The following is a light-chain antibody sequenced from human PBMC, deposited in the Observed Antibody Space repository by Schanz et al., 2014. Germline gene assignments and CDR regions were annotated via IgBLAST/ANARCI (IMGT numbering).Light chain of an antibody. V-gene: IGLV2-14*03. CDR1: SSDIGGHNY. Sequence: QSALTQPASVSGSPGQSVTISCTGSSSDIGGHNYVSWYQHHPGKVPRLMISDVSNRPSGVSNRFSGSNSGNTASLTISGLQAEDEADYYCGSYAGSYTSRFGGGTKLTVL. CDR2: DVS. J-gene: IGLJ2*01. CDR3: GSYAGSYTSR.